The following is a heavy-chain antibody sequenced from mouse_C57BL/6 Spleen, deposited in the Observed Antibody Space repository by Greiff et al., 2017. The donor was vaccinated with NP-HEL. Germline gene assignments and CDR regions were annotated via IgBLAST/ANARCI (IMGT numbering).Heavy chain of an antibody. V-gene: IGHV1-52*01. CDR1: GYTFTSYW. J-gene: IGHJ4*01. D-gene: IGHD1-1*01. CDR3: ARRHYYGSPYAMDY. CDR2: IDPSDSET. Sequence: QVQLQQPGAELVRPGSSVKLSCKASGYTFTSYWMHWVKQRPIQGLEWIGNIDPSDSETHYNQKFKDKATLTVDKSSSTAYMQLSSLTSEDSAVYYCARRHYYGSPYAMDYWGQGTSVTVSS.